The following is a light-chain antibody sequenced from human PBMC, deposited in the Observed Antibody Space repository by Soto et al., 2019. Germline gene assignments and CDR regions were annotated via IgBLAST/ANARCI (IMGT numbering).Light chain of an antibody. J-gene: IGLJ1*01. V-gene: IGLV2-8*01. CDR2: EVS. Sequence: QSALTQPPSASGSPGQSVTISCTGTSSDVGGYNYVSWYQQHPGKAPKLMIYEVSKRPSGVPDRFSGSKSGNTASLTVSGLPAEDEADYYCSAYAGSNTPYVFGTGTKVTVL. CDR1: SSDVGGYNY. CDR3: SAYAGSNTPYV.